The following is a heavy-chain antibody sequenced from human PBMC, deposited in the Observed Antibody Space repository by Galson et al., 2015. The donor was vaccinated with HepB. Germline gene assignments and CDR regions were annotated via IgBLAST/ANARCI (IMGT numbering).Heavy chain of an antibody. CDR3: ARVGGGSIAARADAFDI. V-gene: IGHV6-1*01. CDR1: GDSVSSNSAA. D-gene: IGHD6-6*01. CDR2: TYYRSKGYN. Sequence: CAISGDSVSSNSAAWNWIRQSPSRGLEWLGRTYYRSKGYNDYAVSVKSRITINPDTSKNQFSLQLNSVTPEDTAVYYCARVGGGSIAARADAFDIWGQGTMVTVSS. J-gene: IGHJ3*02.